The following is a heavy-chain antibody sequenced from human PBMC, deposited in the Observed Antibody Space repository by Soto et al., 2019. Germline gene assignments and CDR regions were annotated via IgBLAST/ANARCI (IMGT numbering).Heavy chain of an antibody. CDR2: IYYSGST. J-gene: IGHJ4*02. Sequence: PSETLSLTCTVSGGSISSSSYYWGWIRQPPGKGLEWIGSIYYSGSTYYNPSLKSRVTISVDTSKNQFSLKLSSVTAADTAVYYCARQGRNGSGSYRGYYFDYWGQGTLVTVSS. CDR3: ARQGRNGSGSYRGYYFDY. CDR1: GGSISSSSYY. V-gene: IGHV4-39*01. D-gene: IGHD3-10*01.